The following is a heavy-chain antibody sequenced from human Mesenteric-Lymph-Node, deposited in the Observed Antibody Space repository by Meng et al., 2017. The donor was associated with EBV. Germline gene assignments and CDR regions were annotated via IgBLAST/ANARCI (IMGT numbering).Heavy chain of an antibody. J-gene: IGHJ2*01. CDR2: TYYRSKWYN. CDR1: GDSVSSSSAA. Sequence: QVQLQQSGPGLVKPSXTPSITSVISGDSVSSSSAAWTWIRQSPSRGLEWLGRTYYRSKWYNDYAVFVKSRITINPDTSKNQFSLQLNSVTPEDTAVYYCARGATSVFDLWGRGTLVNVSS. CDR3: ARGATSVFDL. V-gene: IGHV6-1*01.